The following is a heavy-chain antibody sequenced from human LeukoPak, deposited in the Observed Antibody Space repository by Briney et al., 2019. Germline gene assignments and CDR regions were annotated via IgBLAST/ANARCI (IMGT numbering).Heavy chain of an antibody. CDR2: ISGTGSYT. Sequence: SGGSLRLSCAASGFTFSDYYMSWIRQAPGKGLEWVSYISGTGSYTNYADSVKGRFTVSRDKAKNSLYLQMNSLRAEDTAIYYCARVRVGATCFDFWGQGTLVIVSS. CDR1: GFTFSDYY. D-gene: IGHD1-26*01. J-gene: IGHJ4*02. V-gene: IGHV3-11*05. CDR3: ARVRVGATCFDF.